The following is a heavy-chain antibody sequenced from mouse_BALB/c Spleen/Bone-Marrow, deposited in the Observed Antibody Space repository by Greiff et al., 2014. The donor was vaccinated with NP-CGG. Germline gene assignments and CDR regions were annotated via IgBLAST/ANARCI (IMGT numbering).Heavy chain of an antibody. V-gene: IGHV1S22*01. D-gene: IGHD2-12*01. CDR2: IYPGSAGT. Sequence: GSELVRPGASVKLSCKASGYTFTSYWMHWVKQRPGQGLEWIGNIYPGSAGTNYDEKFKSKATLTVDTSSSTAYMQLSSLTSEDSAVYYCTRGGRPPFAYWGQGTLVTVSA. CDR3: TRGGRPPFAY. J-gene: IGHJ3*01. CDR1: GYTFTSYW.